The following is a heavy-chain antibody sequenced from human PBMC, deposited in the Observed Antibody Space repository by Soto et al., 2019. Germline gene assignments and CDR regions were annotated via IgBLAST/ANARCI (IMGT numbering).Heavy chain of an antibody. J-gene: IGHJ5*02. V-gene: IGHV4-31*03. CDR1: GGSISTGGYY. CDR2: FYYSGST. CDR3: ASSVFP. Sequence: QVQLQESGPGLVKPSQTLSLTCTVSGGSISTGGYYWNWIRQHPGKGLEWIGYFYYSGSTYYNPSPKSRLTTPVNTPKNQFALKLISVTAADTAVYYCASSVFPWGQGTLVTVSS. D-gene: IGHD6-19*01.